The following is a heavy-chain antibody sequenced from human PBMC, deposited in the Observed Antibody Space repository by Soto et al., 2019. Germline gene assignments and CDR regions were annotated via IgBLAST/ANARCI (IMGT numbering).Heavy chain of an antibody. CDR3: ARPDYGSGRYPDY. V-gene: IGHV3-30-3*01. J-gene: IGHJ4*02. Sequence: QVQLVESGGGVVQPGRSLRLSCAASGFTFSSYAMHWVRQAPGKGLEWVAVISYDGGNKYYADSVKGRLTISRDNSKNTLYLQINSLRAEDTAVYYCARPDYGSGRYPDYWGQGTLVTVSS. D-gene: IGHD3-10*01. CDR2: ISYDGGNK. CDR1: GFTFSSYA.